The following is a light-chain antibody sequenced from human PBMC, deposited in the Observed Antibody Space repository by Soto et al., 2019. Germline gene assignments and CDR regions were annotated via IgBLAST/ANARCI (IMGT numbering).Light chain of an antibody. Sequence: QSVLTQPASVSGSPGQSITISCTGTSSDVGGYNYVSWYQQHPGKAPKLMIYDVSNRPSGVSNRFSGSKSGNTASLTISGLQAEDEADYYCSSYTSSRGVFGTGTMLTVL. CDR2: DVS. CDR1: SSDVGGYNY. V-gene: IGLV2-14*01. CDR3: SSYTSSRGV. J-gene: IGLJ1*01.